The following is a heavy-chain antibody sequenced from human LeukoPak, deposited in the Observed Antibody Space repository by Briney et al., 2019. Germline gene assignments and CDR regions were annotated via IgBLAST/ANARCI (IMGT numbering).Heavy chain of an antibody. CDR1: GGSISSSAYY. Sequence: SETLSLTCSVSGGSISSSAYYWGWIRQPPGKGLEWIGTIYYSGSAYYNPSLKSRVTVSIDTSKNQFSLTLSSVTAADTAVYYCARAFFGSGSYDGADYSYYYMDLWGKGTTVTVSS. CDR2: IYYSGSA. CDR3: ARAFFGSGSYDGADYSYYYMDL. D-gene: IGHD3-10*01. V-gene: IGHV4-39*07. J-gene: IGHJ6*03.